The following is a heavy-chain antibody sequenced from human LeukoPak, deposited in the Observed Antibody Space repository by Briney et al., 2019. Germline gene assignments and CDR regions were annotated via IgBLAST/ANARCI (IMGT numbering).Heavy chain of an antibody. Sequence: GGSLRLSCAASGFTFSDYYMSWIRQAPGKGLEWVSYISSSGSTIYYADSVKGRFTISRDNSKNTLYLQMNSLRAEDTAVYYCARVFPPLLWFGELLNWGQGTLVTVSS. CDR3: ARVFPPLLWFGELLN. CDR2: ISSSGSTI. CDR1: GFTFSDYY. V-gene: IGHV3-11*04. J-gene: IGHJ4*02. D-gene: IGHD3-10*01.